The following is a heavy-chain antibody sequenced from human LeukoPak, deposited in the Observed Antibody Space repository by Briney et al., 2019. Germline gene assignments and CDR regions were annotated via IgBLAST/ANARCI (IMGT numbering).Heavy chain of an antibody. CDR3: ARRSPRVLLWFGESYNWFDP. D-gene: IGHD3-10*01. V-gene: IGHV4-34*01. Sequence: NPSETLSLTCTVSGGSISSYYWSWIRQPPGKGLEWIGEINHSGSTNYNPSLKSRVTISVDTSKNQFPLKLSSVTAADTAVYYCARRSPRVLLWFGESYNWFDPWGQGTLVTVSS. CDR2: INHSGST. CDR1: GGSISSYY. J-gene: IGHJ5*02.